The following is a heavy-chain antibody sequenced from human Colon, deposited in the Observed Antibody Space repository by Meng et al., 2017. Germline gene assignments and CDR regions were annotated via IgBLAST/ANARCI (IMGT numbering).Heavy chain of an antibody. V-gene: IGHV3-7*01. J-gene: IGHJ2*01. D-gene: IGHD4-17*01. Sequence: GESLKISCAASGFTFSSYWMSWVRQAPGKGLEWVANIKQDGSEKYYVDSVKGRFTISRDNAKNSLYLQMNSLRAEDTAVYYCASPHYGDYGFWYFDLWGLGTLVTVSS. CDR3: ASPHYGDYGFWYFDL. CDR2: IKQDGSEK. CDR1: GFTFSSYW.